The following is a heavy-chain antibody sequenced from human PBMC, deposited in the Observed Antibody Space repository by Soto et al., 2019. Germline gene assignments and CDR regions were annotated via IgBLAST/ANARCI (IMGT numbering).Heavy chain of an antibody. D-gene: IGHD2-21*02. CDR2: INHSGST. J-gene: IGHJ4*02. CDR1: GGSFSGYY. CDR3: ARASTRRNGGNSRGFDY. Sequence: QVQLQQWGAGLLKPSETLSLTCAVYGGSFSGYYWSWIRQPPGKGLEWIGEINHSGSTNYNPSLKSRVTISVDTSKNQFSLKLSSVTAADTAVYYCARASTRRNGGNSRGFDYWGQGTLVTVSS. V-gene: IGHV4-34*01.